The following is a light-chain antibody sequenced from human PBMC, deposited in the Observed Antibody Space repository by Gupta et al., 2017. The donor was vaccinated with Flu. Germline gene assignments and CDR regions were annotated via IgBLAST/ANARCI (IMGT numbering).Light chain of an antibody. V-gene: IGKV1-39*01. Sequence: PSSLSASVGDRVHITCRASQNISIFLNWYQQNPGEAPKLLIYRSSTVETGVPSRFSGSGSGTEFTLTINGLQPEEFATYSCQQSDNSPFSFGQGTKVEIK. CDR2: RSS. CDR1: QNISIF. CDR3: QQSDNSPFS. J-gene: IGKJ1*01.